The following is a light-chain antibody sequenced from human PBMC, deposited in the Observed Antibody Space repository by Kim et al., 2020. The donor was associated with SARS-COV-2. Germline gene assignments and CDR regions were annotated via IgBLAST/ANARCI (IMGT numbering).Light chain of an antibody. Sequence: NFMLTQSHSVSESPGKTVTISCTRSSGSIVSTYVQWFQQRPGSAPTTIIYEDNQRPSGVPARFSGSIDISSNSASLTISGLKTEDEADYYCQSFDSSNQGVFGTGTKVTVL. CDR2: EDN. CDR1: SGSIVSTY. CDR3: QSFDSSNQGV. V-gene: IGLV6-57*04. J-gene: IGLJ1*01.